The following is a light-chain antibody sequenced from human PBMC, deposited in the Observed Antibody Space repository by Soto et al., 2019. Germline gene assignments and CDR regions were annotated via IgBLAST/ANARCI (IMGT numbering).Light chain of an antibody. V-gene: IGKV1-9*01. CDR1: QGISRY. J-gene: IGKJ1*01. CDR3: QQLNSYPRT. Sequence: DIQLTQSPSFLSASVGDRVTITCRASQGISRYLAWYQQKPGKAPKVLIYGASTLQSVVPSRFSGSGSGTEFTLAISSLQPEDFATYYCQQLNSYPRTFGQGTKVEIK. CDR2: GAS.